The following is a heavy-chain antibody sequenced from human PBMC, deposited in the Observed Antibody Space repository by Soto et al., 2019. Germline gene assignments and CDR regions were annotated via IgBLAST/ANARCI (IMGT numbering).Heavy chain of an antibody. CDR1: GTSISSGGYY. V-gene: IGHV4-31*03. D-gene: IGHD3-3*01. CDR3: VGAARFPGYFDY. CDR2: IYYSGSI. Sequence: QVQLQESGPGLVKPSQTLSLTCTVSGTSISSGGYYWSWIRQLPGKGLKWIGYIYYSGSIYYNPSLKSRVTISVDTSKNQFSLKLSSVTAADTAVYYCVGAARFPGYFDYRGQGTLVTVSS. J-gene: IGHJ4*02.